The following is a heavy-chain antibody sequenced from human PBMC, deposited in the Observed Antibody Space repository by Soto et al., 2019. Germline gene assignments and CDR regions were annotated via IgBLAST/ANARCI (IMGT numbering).Heavy chain of an antibody. CDR1: GGPVSGGSYY. D-gene: IGHD4-17*01. V-gene: IGHV4-61*01. CDR3: VRSPPATVTHPKNRFDP. Sequence: VQLQESGPGLVKPSETLSLTCTVSGGPVSGGSYYWSWIRQPPGKGLEWIGYIYYSGSTNYNPSLKRRVTISEVTSQNPFSLKLSSVTPADTAVYYCVRSPPATVTHPKNRFDPWGQGTLVTVSS. CDR2: IYYSGST. J-gene: IGHJ5*02.